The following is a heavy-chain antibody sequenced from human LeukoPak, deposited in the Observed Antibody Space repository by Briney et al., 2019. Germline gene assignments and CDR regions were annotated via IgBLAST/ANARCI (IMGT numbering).Heavy chain of an antibody. CDR3: AGLPVGVDNYFPY. Sequence: SETLSLTCIVSGGSISTYYWSWIRQPPGKGLEWIGYIYTSGNTDCNPSLKSRVTISVDTSKNRFSLRLISVTAADTAVYYCAGLPVGVDNYFPYWGQGTLVTVSS. D-gene: IGHD3-3*01. CDR2: IYTSGNT. CDR1: GGSISTYY. J-gene: IGHJ4*02. V-gene: IGHV4-4*09.